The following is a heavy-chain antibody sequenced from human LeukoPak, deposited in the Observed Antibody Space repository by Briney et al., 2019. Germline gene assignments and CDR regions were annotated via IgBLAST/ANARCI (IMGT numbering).Heavy chain of an antibody. Sequence: ASVKDSCKASGYTFTSYYMHWVRQAPGQGLEWMGIINPSGGSTSYAQKFQGRVTMTRDMSTSTVYMELSSLRSEDTAVYYCARLGEFATVTNDAFDIWGQGTMVTVSS. CDR1: GYTFTSYY. J-gene: IGHJ3*02. CDR3: ARLGEFATVTNDAFDI. D-gene: IGHD4-17*01. V-gene: IGHV1-46*01. CDR2: INPSGGST.